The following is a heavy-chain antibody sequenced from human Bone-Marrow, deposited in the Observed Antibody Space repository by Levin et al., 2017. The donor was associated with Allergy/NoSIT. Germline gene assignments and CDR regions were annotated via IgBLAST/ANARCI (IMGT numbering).Heavy chain of an antibody. V-gene: IGHV3-23*01. CDR2: IGGGGVNT. CDR3: TRNDRSSSGWTPDY. D-gene: IGHD6-19*01. J-gene: IGHJ4*02. CDR1: GFTFSDYA. Sequence: GESLKISCAASGFTFSDYAMSWVRQAPGKGLEWVSTIGGGGVNTFYADSVKGRSTISRGNSKNTLYLQVNSLRVEDTAVYYCTRNDRSSSGWTPDYWGRGTLVSVSS.